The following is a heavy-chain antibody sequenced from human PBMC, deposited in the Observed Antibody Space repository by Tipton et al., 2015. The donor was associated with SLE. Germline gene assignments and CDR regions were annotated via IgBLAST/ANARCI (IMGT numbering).Heavy chain of an antibody. CDR3: ARERCSSTSCLPYYYYMDV. CDR1: GGSISSYY. V-gene: IGHV4-59*01. Sequence: LRLSCTVSGGSISSYYWSWIRQPPGKGLEWIGYIYYSGSTNYNPSLKSRVTISVDTSKNQFSLKLSSVTAADTAVYYCARERCSSTSCLPYYYYMDVWGKGTTVTVSS. D-gene: IGHD2-2*01. CDR2: IYYSGST. J-gene: IGHJ6*03.